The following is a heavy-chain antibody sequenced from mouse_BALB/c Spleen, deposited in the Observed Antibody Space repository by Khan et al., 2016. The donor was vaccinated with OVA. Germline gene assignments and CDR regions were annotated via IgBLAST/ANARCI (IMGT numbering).Heavy chain of an antibody. J-gene: IGHJ3*01. Sequence: EVELVESGGGLVKPGGSLKLSCAASGFTFSTYAMSWVRQTPEKRLEWVATINSDGAYTYYPDSVTGRFTISRDNAKNTLYLQMSSLRSEDTAMYYCARSPYGNFAYWGQGTLVTVSA. V-gene: IGHV5-9-3*01. CDR2: INSDGAYT. CDR3: ARSPYGNFAY. CDR1: GFTFSTYA. D-gene: IGHD2-1*01.